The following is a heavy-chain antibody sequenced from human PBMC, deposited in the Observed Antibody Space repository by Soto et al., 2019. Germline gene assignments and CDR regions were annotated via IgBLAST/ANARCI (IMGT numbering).Heavy chain of an antibody. CDR2: IWSDGSNK. V-gene: IGHV3-33*01. CDR1: GFTFTSAC. CDR3: AREGSQQVMYADY. D-gene: IGHD2-8*01. Sequence: PAGSRRLSCAASGFTFTSACMGWVRQVPGKGLEWVAIIWSDGSNKYYTESVKGRFTISRDNSKSTLYLQMNSLRAADTAVYYFAREGSQQVMYADYWGQGTLVTVSS. J-gene: IGHJ4*02.